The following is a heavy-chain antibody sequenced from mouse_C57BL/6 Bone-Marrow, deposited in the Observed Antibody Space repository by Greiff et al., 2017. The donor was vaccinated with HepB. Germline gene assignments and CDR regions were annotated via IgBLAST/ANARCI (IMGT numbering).Heavy chain of an antibody. V-gene: IGHV7-1*01. CDR2: SRNKANDYTT. J-gene: IGHJ1*03. Sequence: EVKVVDSGGGLVQSGRSLRLSCATSGFTFSDFYMEWVRQAPGKGLEWIAASRNKANDYTTEYSASVKGRFIVSRDTSQSILYLQMNALRAEDTAIYYCARDARSTMITTSYWYFDVWGTGTTVTVSS. D-gene: IGHD2-4*01. CDR1: GFTFSDFY. CDR3: ARDARSTMITTSYWYFDV.